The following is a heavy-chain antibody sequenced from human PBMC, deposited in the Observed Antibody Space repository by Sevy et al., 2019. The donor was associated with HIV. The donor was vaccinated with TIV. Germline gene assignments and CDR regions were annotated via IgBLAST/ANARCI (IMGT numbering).Heavy chain of an antibody. CDR1: GGSFSGYY. J-gene: IGHJ5*02. CDR2: INHSGST. CDR3: ARGGNYYGSGSYYNALNWFDP. V-gene: IGHV4-34*01. Sequence: SETLSLTCAVYGGSFSGYYWSWIRQPPGKGLEWIGEINHSGSTNYNPSLKSRVTISVDTSKNQFSLKLSSVTAADTAVYYCARGGNYYGSGSYYNALNWFDPWGQGTLVTVSS. D-gene: IGHD3-10*01.